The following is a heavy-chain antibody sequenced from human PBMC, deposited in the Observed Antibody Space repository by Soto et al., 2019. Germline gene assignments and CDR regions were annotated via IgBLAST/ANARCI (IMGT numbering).Heavy chain of an antibody. D-gene: IGHD3-22*01. CDR3: ARQDTSGYAFDY. CDR2: ISYSGST. V-gene: IGHV4-59*08. Sequence: QVQLQESGPGLVKPSETLSLTCTVSGGSISSFDWNWIRQSPGKGLEWIGYISYSGSTNYNPSLKSRVTISIDTATKQFSMKLSSVTAADTAVYYCARQDTSGYAFDYWGQGTLVTVSS. CDR1: GGSISSFD. J-gene: IGHJ4*02.